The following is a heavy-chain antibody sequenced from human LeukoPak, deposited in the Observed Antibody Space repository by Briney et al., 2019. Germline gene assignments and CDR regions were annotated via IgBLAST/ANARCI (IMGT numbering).Heavy chain of an antibody. V-gene: IGHV4-34*01. CDR3: ATLPYCSSTSCYTTDDY. D-gene: IGHD2-2*02. Sequence: SENLSLTCAVYGGSFSGYYWSWIRQPPGKGLEWIGEINHSGSTNYNPSLKSRVTISVDTSKNQFSLKLSSVTAADTAVYYCATLPYCSSTSCYTTDDYWGQGTLVTVSS. CDR1: GGSFSGYY. CDR2: INHSGST. J-gene: IGHJ4*02.